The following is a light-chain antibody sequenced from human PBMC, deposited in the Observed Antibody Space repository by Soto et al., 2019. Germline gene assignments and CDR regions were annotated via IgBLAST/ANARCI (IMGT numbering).Light chain of an antibody. J-gene: IGKJ1*01. CDR1: QSVASS. CDR2: GAS. Sequence: ERVMTPSPATPSASPGASVTLSGRASQSVASSVAWYQQKPGQAPRLILYGASDRATGIPARFSGSGSGTDFTLTISSLEPEDFAVYYCQQRDNWPRTFGQGTKVDIK. V-gene: IGKV3-11*01. CDR3: QQRDNWPRT.